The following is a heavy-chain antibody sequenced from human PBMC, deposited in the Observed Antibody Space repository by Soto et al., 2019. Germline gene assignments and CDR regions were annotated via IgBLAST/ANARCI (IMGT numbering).Heavy chain of an antibody. J-gene: IGHJ5*02. CDR1: GFTFSHYA. CDR2: ISYHGNTE. Sequence: GGSLRLSCTASGFTFSHYALHWLRQTPGKGLEWVAYISYHGNTEKYADSVKGRFTISRDNYKKEVYLQMNSLRIEDTAVYYCARVGLNVFRAANDSYNWFEPWGQGTLVTVSS. V-gene: IGHV3-30*04. CDR3: ARVGLNVFRAANDSYNWFEP. D-gene: IGHD6-25*01.